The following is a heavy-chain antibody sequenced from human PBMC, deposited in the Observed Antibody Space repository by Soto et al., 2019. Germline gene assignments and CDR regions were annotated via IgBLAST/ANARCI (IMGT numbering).Heavy chain of an antibody. V-gene: IGHV5-51*01. Sequence: PGESLKISCQGSGYSFTSYWIGWVRQMPGKGLEWMGIIYPGDSNARYSPSFQGQVTISADKSISTAYLQWSSLKASDTAIYYCVRQYRQISGTYCIGYWGQGTLVTVSS. CDR2: IYPGDSNA. J-gene: IGHJ4*02. CDR1: GYSFTSYW. CDR3: VRQYRQISGTYCIGY. D-gene: IGHD1-26*01.